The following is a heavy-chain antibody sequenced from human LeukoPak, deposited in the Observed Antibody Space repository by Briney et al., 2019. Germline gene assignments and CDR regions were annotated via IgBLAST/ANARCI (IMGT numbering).Heavy chain of an antibody. J-gene: IGHJ6*02. Sequence: GRSLRLSCAASGFTFSNYTMHWVRQAPGKGLEWVTVISYDGNDEYYADSVKGRFTISRDKSKSTLYLQMNSLRAEDTGVYYCARGGDYNFWSGYSYGMDVWGQGTTVSVSS. CDR3: ARGGDYNFWSGYSYGMDV. V-gene: IGHV3-30*04. D-gene: IGHD3-3*01. CDR1: GFTFSNYT. CDR2: ISYDGNDE.